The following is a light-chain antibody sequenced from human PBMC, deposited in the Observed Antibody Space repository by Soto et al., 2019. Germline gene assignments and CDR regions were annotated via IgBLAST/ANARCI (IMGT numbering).Light chain of an antibody. V-gene: IGKV2-28*01. CDR2: LGS. CDR3: QQYGSSPMYT. J-gene: IGKJ2*01. Sequence: DIVMTQSPLSLPVTPGEPASISCRSSQSLLHSNGYNYLDWYLQKPGQSPQLLIYLGSNRASGVPDRFSGSGSGTDFTLTISRLEPEDFAVYYCQQYGSSPMYTFGQGTNLEIK. CDR1: QSLLHSNGYNY.